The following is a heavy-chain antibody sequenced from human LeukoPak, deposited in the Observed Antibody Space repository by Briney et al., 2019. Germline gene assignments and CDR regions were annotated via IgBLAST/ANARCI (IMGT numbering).Heavy chain of an antibody. CDR2: ISSGSSTI. Sequence: GGSLRLTCAALGFTFRTYGMNWVRKAPGKGLKWFSYISSGSSTIYYADSVKGRLTISSDNAKNSLDLQMSSLRDEDTAVYYCATRASLSGGWQFFDYWGQGIMVTVSS. V-gene: IGHV3-48*02. CDR3: ATRASLSGGWQFFDY. D-gene: IGHD6-19*01. CDR1: GFTFRTYG. J-gene: IGHJ4*02.